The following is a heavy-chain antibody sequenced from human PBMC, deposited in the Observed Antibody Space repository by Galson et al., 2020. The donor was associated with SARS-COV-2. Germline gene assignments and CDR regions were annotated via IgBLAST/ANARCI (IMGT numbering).Heavy chain of an antibody. J-gene: IGHJ4*02. D-gene: IGHD2-21*01. V-gene: IGHV4-4*07. Sequence: SETLSLTCTVSRGSMNSLYWSWLRQPAGKGLEWLGRVYPTGSTNYNPSVESRITMSIDTSKTHFSLNLESVTAADTAVYFCARTRATYYFDYWGQGILVTVSS. CDR3: ARTRATYYFDY. CDR1: RGSMNSLY. CDR2: VYPTGST.